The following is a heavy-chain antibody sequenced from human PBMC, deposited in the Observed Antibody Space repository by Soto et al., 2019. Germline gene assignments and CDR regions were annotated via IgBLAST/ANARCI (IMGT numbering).Heavy chain of an antibody. Sequence: EVQLVETGGGLIQPGGSLRLSCAASGFTVSSNYMSWVRQAPGKGLEWVSVIYSGGSTYYADSVKGRFTISRDNSKNTLYLQMNSLRAEDTAVYYCASTVPYSSSWYYFDYWGQGTLVTVSS. D-gene: IGHD6-13*01. J-gene: IGHJ4*02. CDR1: GFTVSSNY. V-gene: IGHV3-53*02. CDR2: IYSGGST. CDR3: ASTVPYSSSWYYFDY.